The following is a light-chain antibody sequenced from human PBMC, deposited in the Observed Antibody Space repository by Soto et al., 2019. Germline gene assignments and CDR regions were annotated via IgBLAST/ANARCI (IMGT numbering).Light chain of an antibody. J-gene: IGKJ2*01. CDR1: QGISSW. V-gene: IGKV1-5*01. Sequence: DIQMTQSPSTLSASVGDRVTITCRASQGISSWLAWYQQKPGKAPKLLIYDASSLESGVPSRFSGSGSGTEFTLTISSLQPDDFATYYCQQYNSYSSYTFGQGTKLEIK. CDR3: QQYNSYSSYT. CDR2: DAS.